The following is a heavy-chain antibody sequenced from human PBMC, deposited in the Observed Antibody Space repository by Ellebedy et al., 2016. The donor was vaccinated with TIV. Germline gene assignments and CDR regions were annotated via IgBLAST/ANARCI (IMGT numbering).Heavy chain of an antibody. V-gene: IGHV4-34*01. CDR3: ARGGRITIFGVARHYYYYMDV. CDR2: INHSGST. D-gene: IGHD3-3*01. CDR1: GGSFSGYY. J-gene: IGHJ6*03. Sequence: SETLSLTXAVYGGSFSGYYWSWIRQPPGKGLEWIGEINHSGSTNYNPSLKSRVTISVDTSKNQFSLKLSSVTAADTAVYYCARGGRITIFGVARHYYYYMDVWGKGTTVTVSS.